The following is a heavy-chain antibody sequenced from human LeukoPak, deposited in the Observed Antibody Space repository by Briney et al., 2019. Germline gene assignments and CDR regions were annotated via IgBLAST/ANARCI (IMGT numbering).Heavy chain of an antibody. CDR1: GGSISSYY. D-gene: IGHD3-3*01. CDR3: ARGGAYHYDFWSGYSEPPGEYYYMDV. CDR2: IYTSGST. J-gene: IGHJ6*03. V-gene: IGHV4-4*07. Sequence: SETLSLTCTVSGGSISSYYWSWIRQPAGKGLEWIGRIYTSGSTNYNPSLKSRVTMSVDTSKNQFSLKLSSVTAADTAVYYCARGGAYHYDFWSGYSEPPGEYYYMDVWGKGTTVTVSS.